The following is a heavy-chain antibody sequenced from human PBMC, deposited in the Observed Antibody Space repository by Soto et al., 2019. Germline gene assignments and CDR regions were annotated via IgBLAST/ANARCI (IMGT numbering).Heavy chain of an antibody. V-gene: IGHV4-34*01. J-gene: IGHJ4*02. CDR3: ARVVNWAYHFDY. CDR2: INYSGNT. D-gene: IGHD1-1*01. CDR1: GGSFSGYY. Sequence: SETLSLTCAVYGGSFSGYYWSWIRPPPGTGLEWIGEINYSGNTNYNPSLKSRVTISVDTSKNQFSLKLTSVTAADTAVYYCARVVNWAYHFDYWGQGTLVTVSS.